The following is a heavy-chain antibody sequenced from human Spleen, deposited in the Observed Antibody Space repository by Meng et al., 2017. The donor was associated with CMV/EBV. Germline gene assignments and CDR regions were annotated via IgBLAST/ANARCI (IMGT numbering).Heavy chain of an antibody. J-gene: IGHJ6*02. Sequence: YAMSGVRQAPGKGLEWVSAISGSGGSTYYADSVKGRFTISRDNSKNTLYLQMNSLRAEDTAVYYCAKYTSRTLRYFDWLQVNGMDVWGQRTTVTVSS. CDR2: ISGSGGST. CDR1: YA. D-gene: IGHD3-9*01. CDR3: AKYTSRTLRYFDWLQVNGMDV. V-gene: IGHV3-23*01.